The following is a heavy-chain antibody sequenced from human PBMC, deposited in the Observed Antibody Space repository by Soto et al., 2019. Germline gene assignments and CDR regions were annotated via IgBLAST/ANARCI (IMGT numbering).Heavy chain of an antibody. CDR3: ARDSPTVTTVDYYYYMDV. V-gene: IGHV3-66*01. D-gene: IGHD4-4*01. J-gene: IGHJ6*03. Sequence: GGSLRLSCAASGFTVSSNYMSWVRQAPGKGLEWVSVIYSGGSTYYADSVKGRFTISRDNSKNTLYLQMNSLRAEDTAVYYCARDSPTVTTVDYYYYMDVWGKGTTVTVSS. CDR2: IYSGGST. CDR1: GFTVSSNY.